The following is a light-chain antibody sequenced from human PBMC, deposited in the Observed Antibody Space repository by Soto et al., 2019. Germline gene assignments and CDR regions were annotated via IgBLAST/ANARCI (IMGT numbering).Light chain of an antibody. CDR3: MQALQTPYT. V-gene: IGKV2D-29*01. CDR2: EVS. J-gene: IGKJ2*01. Sequence: AVTQTPLSLSVTPGQPASISCKSSQSLLQTDGKTYLHWYVQKPGQPPQLLIYEVSNRFSGVPERFSGSGSGTDVTLTFSRVEAEDVGVYYCMQALQTPYTCGQGTKLEIK. CDR1: QSLLQTDGKTY.